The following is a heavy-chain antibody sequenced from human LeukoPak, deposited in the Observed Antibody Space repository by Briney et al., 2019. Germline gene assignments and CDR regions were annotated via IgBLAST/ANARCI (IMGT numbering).Heavy chain of an antibody. D-gene: IGHD3-22*01. J-gene: IGHJ4*02. Sequence: GGSLRLSCAASGFTFSNYTMNWVRQAPGKGLEWVSSISSSSSYIYYADSMKGRFTISRDNAKNSLYLQMNSLRAEDTAVYYCANSDSSGYCDYWGQGTLVTVSS. CDR1: GFTFSNYT. V-gene: IGHV3-21*01. CDR2: ISSSSSYI. CDR3: ANSDSSGYCDY.